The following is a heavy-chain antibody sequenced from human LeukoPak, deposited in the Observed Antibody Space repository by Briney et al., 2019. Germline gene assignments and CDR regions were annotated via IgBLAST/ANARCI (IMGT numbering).Heavy chain of an antibody. CDR1: GGSISSSSYY. Sequence: SETLSLTCTVSGGSISSSSYYWSWIRQPPGKGLEWIGEINHSGSTNYNPSLKSRVTISVDKSENQFSLKLSSVTAADTAVYYCAREGQVSPYYYMDVWGKGTTVTVSS. V-gene: IGHV4-39*07. J-gene: IGHJ6*03. CDR3: AREGQVSPYYYMDV. CDR2: INHSGST. D-gene: IGHD2-21*01.